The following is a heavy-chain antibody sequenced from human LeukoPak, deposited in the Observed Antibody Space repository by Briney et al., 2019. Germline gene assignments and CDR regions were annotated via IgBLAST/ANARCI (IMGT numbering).Heavy chain of an antibody. Sequence: GGSLRLSCAASRFTFNSYPMNWVRQAPGKGLEWISYITTSGTIYYAGSVKGRFTISSDKAENSVYLQMNSLRDEDTAVYYCARGGRGSGNYPFDYWGQGTLVTVSS. V-gene: IGHV3-48*02. CDR1: RFTFNSYP. CDR2: ITTSGTI. J-gene: IGHJ4*02. CDR3: ARGGRGSGNYPFDY. D-gene: IGHD3-22*01.